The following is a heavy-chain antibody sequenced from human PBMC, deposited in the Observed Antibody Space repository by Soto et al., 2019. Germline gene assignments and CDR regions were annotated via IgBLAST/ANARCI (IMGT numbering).Heavy chain of an antibody. CDR3: ARDMDYYGSGSYYNYFDY. D-gene: IGHD3-10*01. CDR1: GFTFSSYW. J-gene: IGHJ4*02. CDR2: INSDGSST. V-gene: IGHV3-74*01. Sequence: EVQLVESGGGLVQPGGSLRLSCAASGFTFSSYWMHWVRQAPGKGLVWVSRINSDGSSTSYADSVKGRFTISRDNAKNTLYLQMNSLRAEDTAVYYCARDMDYYGSGSYYNYFDYWGQGTLVTVSS.